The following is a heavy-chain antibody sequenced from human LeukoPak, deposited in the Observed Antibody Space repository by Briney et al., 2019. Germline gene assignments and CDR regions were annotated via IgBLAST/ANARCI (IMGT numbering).Heavy chain of an antibody. Sequence: GASVKVSCKASGGTFSSYAISWVRQAPGQGLEWMGRIIPILGIANYAQRLQGRVTITADKSTSTGYMELGSLRSEDTAVYYCARGKYDILTGYDEASDYWGQGTLVTVSS. CDR2: IIPILGIA. CDR1: GGTFSSYA. V-gene: IGHV1-69*04. CDR3: ARGKYDILTGYDEASDY. J-gene: IGHJ4*02. D-gene: IGHD3-9*01.